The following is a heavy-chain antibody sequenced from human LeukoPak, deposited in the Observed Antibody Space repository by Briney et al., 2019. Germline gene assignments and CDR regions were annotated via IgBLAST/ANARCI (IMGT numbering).Heavy chain of an antibody. Sequence: SETLSLTCIASGASVNEYYWSWIRQPPGKGLEWIGYIYYSGSTNYNPSLQSRVTISVDTSKNQFSLKLSSVTAADTAVYYCASSRSSGWYDYWGQGALVTVSS. J-gene: IGHJ4*02. CDR1: GASVNEYY. V-gene: IGHV4-59*02. CDR3: ASSRSSGWYDY. CDR2: IYYSGST. D-gene: IGHD6-19*01.